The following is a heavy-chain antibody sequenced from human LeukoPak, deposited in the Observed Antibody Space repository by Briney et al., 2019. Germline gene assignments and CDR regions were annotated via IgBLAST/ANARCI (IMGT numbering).Heavy chain of an antibody. D-gene: IGHD3-22*01. V-gene: IGHV3-66*01. J-gene: IGHJ4*02. CDR2: IYSGGST. Sequence: GGSLRLSCAASGFTVSSNYMSWVRQAPGKGLEWDSVIYSGGSTYYADSVKGRFTISRDNSKNTLYLQMNSLRAEDTAVYYCAREEYYYDSSGYRGYYFDYWGQGTLVTVSS. CDR1: GFTVSSNY. CDR3: AREEYYYDSSGYRGYYFDY.